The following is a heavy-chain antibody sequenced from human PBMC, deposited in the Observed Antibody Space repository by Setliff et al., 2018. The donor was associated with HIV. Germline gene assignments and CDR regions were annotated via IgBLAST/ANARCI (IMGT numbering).Heavy chain of an antibody. Sequence: PSETLSFTCTVSGGSITSYYWNWIRQSPGKGLEWIGYIFDSGTTKYNPSVTSRVTISVDASKNQFFLKLSSVTAADTAVYYCARQERYCTSAGCYRYFNYWGQGTLVTVSS. CDR2: IFDSGTT. D-gene: IGHD2-2*02. CDR3: ARQERYCTSAGCYRYFNY. V-gene: IGHV4-59*08. CDR1: GGSITSYY. J-gene: IGHJ4*02.